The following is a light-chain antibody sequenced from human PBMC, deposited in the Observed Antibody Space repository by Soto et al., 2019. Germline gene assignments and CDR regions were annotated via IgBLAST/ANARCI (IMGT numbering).Light chain of an antibody. CDR2: DAS. J-gene: IGKJ1*01. Sequence: IQITPSPSTPSASVRDRVTITFRASQSISSWLAWYQQKPGKAPKLLIYDASSLESGVPSRFSGSGSGTEFTLTISSLQPDDFATYYCQQYNSYPWTFGQGTKVDIK. CDR1: QSISSW. CDR3: QQYNSYPWT. V-gene: IGKV1-5*01.